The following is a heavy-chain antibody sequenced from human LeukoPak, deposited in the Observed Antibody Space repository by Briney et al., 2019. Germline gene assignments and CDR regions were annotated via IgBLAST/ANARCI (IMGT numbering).Heavy chain of an antibody. CDR3: ARLIVVVPAAIHAFDI. CDR1: GYPFTDYY. CDR2: INPNSGDT. D-gene: IGHD2-2*01. V-gene: IGHV1-2*02. Sequence: ASMKVSCKASGYPFTDYYIHWVRQAPGQGLEWMGWINPNSGDTNSAQRFQGRVTMTRDTSISTLYMELSGLRSDDTAVYYCARLIVVVPAAIHAFDIWGQGTLVTVSS. J-gene: IGHJ3*02.